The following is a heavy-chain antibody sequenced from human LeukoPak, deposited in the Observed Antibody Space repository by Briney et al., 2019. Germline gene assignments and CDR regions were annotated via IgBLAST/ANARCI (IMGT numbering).Heavy chain of an antibody. Sequence: PGGSLRLSCAASGFSFSTYAMHWVRQAPGKGLEWVAVISYDGSNQHYADSVKGRFTISRDSSRNTLYLQMNSLRGEDTAVYYCAKDRMSGSFYAFFDSWGQGTLVTVSS. CDR1: GFSFSTYA. D-gene: IGHD1-26*01. J-gene: IGHJ4*02. CDR3: AKDRMSGSFYAFFDS. V-gene: IGHV3-30*04. CDR2: ISYDGSNQ.